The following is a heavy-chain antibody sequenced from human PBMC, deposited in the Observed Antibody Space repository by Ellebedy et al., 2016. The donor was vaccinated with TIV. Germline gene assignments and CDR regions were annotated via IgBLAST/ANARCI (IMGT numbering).Heavy chain of an antibody. CDR1: GFSFTNAW. J-gene: IGHJ4*02. Sequence: GGSLRLSCAASGFSFTNAWMNWVRQTPGKGLEWVSSITASGGSTDYTDSVKGRFTISRDISKNTLYLQMNSLRADDTAVYYCAKWAVGGNFDSWGPGTLVTVSS. V-gene: IGHV3-23*01. CDR3: AKWAVGGNFDS. CDR2: ITASGGST. D-gene: IGHD1-26*01.